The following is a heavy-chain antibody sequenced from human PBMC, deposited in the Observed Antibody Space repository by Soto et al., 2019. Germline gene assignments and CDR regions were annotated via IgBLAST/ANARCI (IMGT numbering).Heavy chain of an antibody. CDR2: IYYSGST. Sequence: QVQLQESGPGLVKPSQTLSLTCTVSGGSISSGDYYWSWIRQPPGKGLEWIGYIYYSGSTYYNPSLRSRVPISXXTXKXXFPLKLSSVTAADTAVYYCARVLHTVVAADNWFDPWGQGTLVTVSS. V-gene: IGHV4-30-4*01. J-gene: IGHJ5*02. CDR3: ARVLHTVVAADNWFDP. D-gene: IGHD2-15*01. CDR1: GGSISSGDYY.